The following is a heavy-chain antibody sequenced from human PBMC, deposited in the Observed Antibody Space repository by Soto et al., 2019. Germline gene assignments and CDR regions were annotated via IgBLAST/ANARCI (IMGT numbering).Heavy chain of an antibody. CDR3: AKDSAYDFRPNPFYYSGMVV. J-gene: IGHJ6*02. CDR1: GFTFFNYA. Sequence: GGSLRLSCAASGFTFFNYAMSWVRQAPGKGLEWVSGISGSSGITDYADSVKGRFTISRDNSKNTMHLQMKSLRAEDAAVDYCAKDSAYDFRPNPFYYSGMVVWGQGPAVTVSS. CDR2: ISGSSGIT. V-gene: IGHV3-23*01. D-gene: IGHD3-3*01.